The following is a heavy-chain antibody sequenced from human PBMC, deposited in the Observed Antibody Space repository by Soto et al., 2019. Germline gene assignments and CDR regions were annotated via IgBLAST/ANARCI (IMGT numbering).Heavy chain of an antibody. CDR1: GFTFSSYA. V-gene: IGHV3-13*01. D-gene: IGHD3-22*01. CDR2: IGTAGDT. J-gene: IGHJ3*02. Sequence: GGSLRLSCAASGFTFSSYAMGWVRQAPGKGLEWVSAIGTAGDTYYPGSVKGRFTISRENAKNSLYLQMNSLRAEDTAVYYCARADYYDSSGRSDAFDIWGQGTMVTVSS. CDR3: ARADYYDSSGRSDAFDI.